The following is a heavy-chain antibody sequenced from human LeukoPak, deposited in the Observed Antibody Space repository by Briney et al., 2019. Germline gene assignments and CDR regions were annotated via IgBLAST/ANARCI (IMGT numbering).Heavy chain of an antibody. CDR1: GGSISSGGYY. CDR3: ATDSYDSSGYYGE. Sequence: SETLSLTCTVSGGSISSGGYYWSWIRQHPGTGLEWIGYIYYSGSTYYNPSLKSRVTISVDTSKNQFSLKLSSVTAADTAVYYCATDSYDSSGYYGEWGQGTLVTVSS. J-gene: IGHJ4*02. CDR2: IYYSGST. D-gene: IGHD3-22*01. V-gene: IGHV4-31*03.